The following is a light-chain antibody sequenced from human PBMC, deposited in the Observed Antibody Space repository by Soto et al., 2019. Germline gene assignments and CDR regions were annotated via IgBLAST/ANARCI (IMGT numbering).Light chain of an antibody. J-gene: IGKJ1*01. CDR2: KAS. CDR1: QTISSW. Sequence: DIQMTQSPSTLSGSVGDRVTITCRASQTISSWLAWYQQKPGKAPKLLIYKASTLKSGVPSRFSGSGSGTEFTLTISSLQPDDFATYYCQHCNSYSEAFGQGTKV. V-gene: IGKV1-5*03. CDR3: QHCNSYSEA.